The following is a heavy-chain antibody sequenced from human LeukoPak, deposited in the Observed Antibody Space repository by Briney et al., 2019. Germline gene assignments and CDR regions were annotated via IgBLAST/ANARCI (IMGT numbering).Heavy chain of an antibody. Sequence: GASVKVSCKFSGYTLTELSMHWVRQAPGKGLEWMGNFDPEDGETIYAQKFQGRVTMTEDTSTDTAYMELSSLRSEDTAVYYCATVPPSMVRGVTSFDYWGQGTLVTVSS. J-gene: IGHJ4*02. CDR1: GYTLTELS. D-gene: IGHD3-10*01. CDR2: FDPEDGET. V-gene: IGHV1-24*01. CDR3: ATVPPSMVRGVTSFDY.